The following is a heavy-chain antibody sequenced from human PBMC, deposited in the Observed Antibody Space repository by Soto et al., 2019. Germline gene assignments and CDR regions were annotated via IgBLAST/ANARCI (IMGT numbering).Heavy chain of an antibody. CDR2: ISISGGYT. D-gene: IGHD1-26*01. V-gene: IGHV3-23*01. J-gene: IGHJ4*02. CDR3: AKDYPDLGPLFDY. Sequence: GGSLRLSCAASGFTFSIYAMNWVRQAPGKGLEWVSSISISGGYTYYADSVKGRFTISRDNSKNTLYLQMNSLRAEDTAVYYCAKDYPDLGPLFDYWGRGTLVTVSS. CDR1: GFTFSIYA.